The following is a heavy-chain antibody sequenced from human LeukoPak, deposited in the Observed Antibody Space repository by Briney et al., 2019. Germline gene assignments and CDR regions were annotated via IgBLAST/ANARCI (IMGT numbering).Heavy chain of an antibody. CDR2: ISSSSSYI. J-gene: IGHJ4*02. CDR1: GFTFSSYS. CDR3: ARDLHGDYVNY. Sequence: SGGSLRLSCAASGFTFSSYSMNWVRQAPGKGLEWVSSISSSSSYIYYADSVKGRFTISRDSAKNSLYLQMNSLRAEDTAVYYCARDLHGDYVNYWGQGTLVTVSS. D-gene: IGHD4-17*01. V-gene: IGHV3-21*01.